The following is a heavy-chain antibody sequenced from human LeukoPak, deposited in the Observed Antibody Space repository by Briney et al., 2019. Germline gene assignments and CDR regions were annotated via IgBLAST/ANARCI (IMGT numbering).Heavy chain of an antibody. J-gene: IGHJ4*02. D-gene: IGHD3-9*01. CDR2: IIPILGIA. CDR3: ARDLTDRYYDILTGPAPGVY. Sequence: ASVKVSCKASGGTFSSYAISWVRPAPGQGLEWMGRIIPILGIANYAQKLQGRVTMTTDTSTSTAYMELRSLRSDDTAVYYCARDLTDRYYDILTGPAPGVYWGQGTLVTVSS. CDR1: GGTFSSYA. V-gene: IGHV1-69*04.